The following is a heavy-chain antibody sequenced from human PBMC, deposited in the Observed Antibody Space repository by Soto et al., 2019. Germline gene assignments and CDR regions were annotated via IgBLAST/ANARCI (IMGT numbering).Heavy chain of an antibody. D-gene: IGHD3-10*01. Sequence: QVQLQQWGAGLLKPSETLSLTCAVYGGSFSGYYWSWIRQPPGKGLEWIGEINHSGSTNYNPSLKSRVPRSVDKSKNQCSLKLSSVTAADTAVYYCARRRAFMVRGVISAGPVDPWGQGTLVTVSS. CDR3: ARRRAFMVRGVISAGPVDP. CDR2: INHSGST. CDR1: GGSFSGYY. J-gene: IGHJ5*02. V-gene: IGHV4-34*01.